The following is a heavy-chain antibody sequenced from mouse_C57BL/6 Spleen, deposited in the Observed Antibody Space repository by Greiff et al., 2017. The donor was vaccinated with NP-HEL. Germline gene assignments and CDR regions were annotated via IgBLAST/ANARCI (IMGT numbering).Heavy chain of an antibody. J-gene: IGHJ2*01. Sequence: DVHLVESGEGLVKPGGSLKLSCAASGFTFSSYAMSWVRQTPEKRLEWVAYISSGGDYIYYADTVKGRFTISRDNARNTLYLQMSSLKSEDTAMYYCTRGITTVVADYFDYWGQGTTLTVSS. V-gene: IGHV5-9-1*02. CDR3: TRGITTVVADYFDY. CDR2: ISSGGDYI. D-gene: IGHD1-1*01. CDR1: GFTFSSYA.